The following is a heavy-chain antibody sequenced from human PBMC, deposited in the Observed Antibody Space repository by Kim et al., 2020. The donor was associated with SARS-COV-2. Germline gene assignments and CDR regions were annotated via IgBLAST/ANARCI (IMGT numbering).Heavy chain of an antibody. J-gene: IGHJ4*02. V-gene: IGHV3-64D*09. CDR1: GFTFSSYA. D-gene: IGHD3-9*01. CDR3: VKDGSGYFDWFPSVFDY. Sequence: GGSLRLSCSASGFTFSSYAMHWVRQAPGKGLEYVSAISSNGGSTYYADSVKGRFTISRDNSKNTLYLQMSSLRAEDTAVYYCVKDGSGYFDWFPSVFDYWGQGTLVTVSS. CDR2: ISSNGGST.